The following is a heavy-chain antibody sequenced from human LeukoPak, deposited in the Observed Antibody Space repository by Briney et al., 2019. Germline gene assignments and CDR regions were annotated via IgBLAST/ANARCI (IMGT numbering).Heavy chain of an antibody. J-gene: IGHJ6*03. CDR3: ARGIGNNRYYYYMDV. CDR1: GGSISSYY. CDR2: VYYSGST. V-gene: IGHV4-59*01. D-gene: IGHD1-14*01. Sequence: SETRSLTCTVSGGSISSYYWSWIRQPPGKGQEWIGYVYYSGSTNYNPSLESRVTISVDTSKNHFSLKLSSVTAADTAVYYCARGIGNNRYYYYMDVWGKGTTVTVSS.